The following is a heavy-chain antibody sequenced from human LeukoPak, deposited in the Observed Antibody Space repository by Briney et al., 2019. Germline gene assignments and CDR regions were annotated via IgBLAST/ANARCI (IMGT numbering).Heavy chain of an antibody. Sequence: TGGSLRLSCAASGFTVNSNSMSWVRQATGKGLECVAAIYSGDSTYYPDSVKGRFSISRDSAKNSLYLQMNSLRDEDTAVYYCARRFDSWGQGTLVTVSS. CDR3: ARRFDS. CDR2: IYSGDST. CDR1: GFTVNSNS. V-gene: IGHV3-53*01. J-gene: IGHJ4*02.